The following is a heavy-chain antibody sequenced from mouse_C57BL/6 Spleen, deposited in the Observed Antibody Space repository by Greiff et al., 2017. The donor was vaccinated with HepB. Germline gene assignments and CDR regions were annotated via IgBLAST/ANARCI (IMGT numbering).Heavy chain of an antibody. CDR1: GYAFSSSW. D-gene: IGHD1-1*01. J-gene: IGHJ4*01. CDR2: IYPGDGDT. Sequence: QVQLQQSGPELVKPGASVKISCKASGYAFSSSWMNWVKQRPGKGLEWIGRIYPGDGDTNYNGKFKGKATLTADKSSSTAYMQLSSLTSEDSAVYFCAREIYGSSSVSYMDYWGQGTSVTVSS. V-gene: IGHV1-82*01. CDR3: AREIYGSSSVSYMDY.